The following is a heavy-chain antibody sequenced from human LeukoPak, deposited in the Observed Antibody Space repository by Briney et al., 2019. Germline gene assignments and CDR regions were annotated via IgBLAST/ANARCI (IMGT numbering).Heavy chain of an antibody. CDR3: ARDPDSRRWSQLQVRTNRGTRFDS. Sequence: GASVKVSCATIGYTFTNYGISWVRQAPGQGLEWMGWISAYNGNINFAQKFQGRVTLTTDRSSSTAYMELRSLTSNDTAVYYCARDPDSRRWSQLQVRTNRGTRFDSWGQGTLVIVSS. V-gene: IGHV1-18*04. J-gene: IGHJ5*01. D-gene: IGHD5-24*01. CDR1: GYTFTNYG. CDR2: ISAYNGNI.